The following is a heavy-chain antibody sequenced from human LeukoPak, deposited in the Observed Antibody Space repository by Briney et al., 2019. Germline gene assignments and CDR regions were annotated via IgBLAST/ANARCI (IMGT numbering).Heavy chain of an antibody. CDR2: ISGSGGST. J-gene: IGHJ6*02. CDR1: GFTLSSYA. D-gene: IGHD2-8*02. Sequence: GGSLRLSCAASGFTLSSYAMSWVRQAPGKGLEWVSAISGSGGSTYYADSVKGRFTISRDNYKNTLDLRMNSLRAEDTAVYYRAKDVWSYGMDVWGQGTTVTVSS. CDR3: AKDVWSYGMDV. V-gene: IGHV3-23*01.